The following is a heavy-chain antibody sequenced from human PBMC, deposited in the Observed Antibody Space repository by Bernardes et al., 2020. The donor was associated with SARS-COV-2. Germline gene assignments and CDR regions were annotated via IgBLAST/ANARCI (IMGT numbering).Heavy chain of an antibody. Sequence: GGSLRLSCAASGFTFSSYCMHWVRQAPGKGLEWVAVISYDGSNKYYADPVKGRFTISRDNSKNTQYLQMNSLRAEDTAVYYCAKDAYAVAGPGDYWGQGTLVTVSS. CDR3: AKDAYAVAGPGDY. CDR1: GFTFSSYC. CDR2: ISYDGSNK. V-gene: IGHV3-30*18. J-gene: IGHJ4*02. D-gene: IGHD6-19*01.